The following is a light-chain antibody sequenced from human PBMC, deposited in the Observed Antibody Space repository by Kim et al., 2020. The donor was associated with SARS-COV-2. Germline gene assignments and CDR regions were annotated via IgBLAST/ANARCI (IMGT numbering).Light chain of an antibody. Sequence: PGERAALSCRASKSVSSSNLAWYQQKPGQAPRLLIYSGSSRATGIPDRFSASGSGTDFTLTISRLEPEDFAVYYCQQYGGSPLYTFGQGTKLEI. J-gene: IGKJ2*01. CDR2: SGS. CDR3: QQYGGSPLYT. CDR1: KSVSSSN. V-gene: IGKV3-20*01.